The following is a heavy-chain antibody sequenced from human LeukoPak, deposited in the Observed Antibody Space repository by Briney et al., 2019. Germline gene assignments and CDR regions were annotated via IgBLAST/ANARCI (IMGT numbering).Heavy chain of an antibody. Sequence: GGSLRLSCAASGFTFSHYAVSWVRQTPWRGLEWVSSVSGSGGSTYYAGSVKGRFTISRDNSRNTLYLQMNSLRAEDTAVYYCAKDYERAGPLGMMGAPGYFDYWGQGTLVTVSS. CDR1: GFTFSHYA. CDR3: AKDYERAGPLGMMGAPGYFDY. D-gene: IGHD1-26*01. V-gene: IGHV3-23*01. CDR2: VSGSGGST. J-gene: IGHJ4*02.